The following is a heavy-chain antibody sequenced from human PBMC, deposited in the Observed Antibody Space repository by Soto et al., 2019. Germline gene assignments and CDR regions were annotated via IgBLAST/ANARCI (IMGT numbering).Heavy chain of an antibody. D-gene: IGHD6-13*01. CDR2: IWYDGSNQ. V-gene: IGHV3-33*01. CDR1: GFIFSRFG. Sequence: QVQLVESGGGVVQPGRSLRLSCAASGFIFSRFGMHWVRQAPGKGLEWVAVIWYDGSNQKYGDSVKGRFTISRDNSKNTVYLQMNSLRAEDTGVYYWARDECIAAAGPYYYYGVDVWGQGTTVTVSS. CDR3: ARDECIAAAGPYYYYGVDV. J-gene: IGHJ6*02.